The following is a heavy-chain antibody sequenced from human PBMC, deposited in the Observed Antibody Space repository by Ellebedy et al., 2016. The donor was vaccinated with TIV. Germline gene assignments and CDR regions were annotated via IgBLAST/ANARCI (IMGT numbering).Heavy chain of an antibody. J-gene: IGHJ4*02. D-gene: IGHD3-3*01. V-gene: IGHV3-7*01. Sequence: GESLKISCAASGFTFTNYWMSWVRQAPGKGLEWVATIKQGGSEKYYVDSVKGRFTISRDNAKNSLYLQMNSLRAEDTAVYYCARGPATIFGVVKPLDYWGQGTLVTVSS. CDR1: GFTFTNYW. CDR3: ARGPATIFGVVKPLDY. CDR2: IKQGGSEK.